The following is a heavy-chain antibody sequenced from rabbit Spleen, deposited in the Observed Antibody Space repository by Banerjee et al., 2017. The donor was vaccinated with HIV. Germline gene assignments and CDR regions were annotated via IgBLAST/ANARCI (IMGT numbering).Heavy chain of an antibody. CDR3: ARDSSSSFSSYGMDL. D-gene: IGHD1-1*01. CDR2: IYIGSSAT. Sequence: QSLEESGGDLVKPGASLTLTCTASGIDFSSANYMCWVRQAPGKGLEWIGCIYIGSSATYYASWAKGRFTISKTSSTTVTLQATSLTAADTATYFCARDSSSSFSSYGMDLWGPGTLVTVS. CDR1: GIDFSSANY. J-gene: IGHJ6*01. V-gene: IGHV1S40*01.